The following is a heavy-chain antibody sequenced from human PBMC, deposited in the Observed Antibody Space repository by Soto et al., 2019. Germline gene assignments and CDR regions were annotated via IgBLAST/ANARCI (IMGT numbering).Heavy chain of an antibody. CDR2: IYYSWST. CDR3: ARVTYYDFWGYYYMDV. Sequence: QLQLQESGPGLVKPSETLSLTCTVSGGYISSSSYYWGWIRQPPGKGLEWIGSIYYSWSTYYNPSLQSRVTISVDTSKNQFSLKLSSVTAADTAVYYCARVTYYDFWGYYYMDVWGKGTTVTVSS. J-gene: IGHJ6*03. D-gene: IGHD3-3*01. V-gene: IGHV4-39*01. CDR1: GGYISSSSYY.